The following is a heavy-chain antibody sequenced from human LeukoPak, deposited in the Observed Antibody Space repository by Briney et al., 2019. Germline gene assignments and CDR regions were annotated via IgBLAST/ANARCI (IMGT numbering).Heavy chain of an antibody. J-gene: IGHJ4*02. CDR1: GGSISSSSYY. CDR2: IYYSGST. Sequence: PSETLSLTCTVSGGSISSSSYYWGWIRQPPGKGLEWIGSIYYSGSTYYNPSLKSRVTISVETSENQFSLNLSSVTAADTAVYYCARGRLARSPYFDYWGQGTLVTVSS. D-gene: IGHD6-19*01. CDR3: ARGRLARSPYFDY. V-gene: IGHV4-39*07.